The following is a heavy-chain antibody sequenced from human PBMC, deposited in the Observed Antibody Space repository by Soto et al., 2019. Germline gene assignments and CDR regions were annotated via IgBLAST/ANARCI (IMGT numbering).Heavy chain of an antibody. J-gene: IGHJ4*02. Sequence: GGSLRLSCAASGFSFSSYAMNWVRQAPGKGLEWVSALSGSGGPTYYADSVKGRFTISRDNSKNTLYLQMNSLRAEDTAVYYCAKDYRGAAAGRGIDYWGQGTRVTVSS. CDR1: GFSFSSYA. V-gene: IGHV3-23*01. CDR2: LSGSGGPT. CDR3: AKDYRGAAAGRGIDY. D-gene: IGHD6-13*01.